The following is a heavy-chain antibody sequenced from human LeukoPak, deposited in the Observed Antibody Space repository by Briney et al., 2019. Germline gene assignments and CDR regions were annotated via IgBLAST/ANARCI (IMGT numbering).Heavy chain of an antibody. D-gene: IGHD3-10*01. CDR2: INIYNGNT. V-gene: IGHV1-18*01. CDR3: AREPISSGTYYPRSDY. CDR1: GYIFANYG. J-gene: IGHJ4*02. Sequence: ASVKVSCKASGYIFANYGFAWVRQAPGQGLEWMAWINIYNGNTKYAQNLQGRVTVTTDTSTSTAYMELRSLTSDDTAVYYCAREPISSGTYYPRSDYWGQGTLVTVSS.